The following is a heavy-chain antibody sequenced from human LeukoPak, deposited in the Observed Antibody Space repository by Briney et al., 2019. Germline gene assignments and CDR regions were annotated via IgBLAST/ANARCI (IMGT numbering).Heavy chain of an antibody. D-gene: IGHD5-24*01. V-gene: IGHV3-53*01. Sequence: GGSLRLSCVVSGFSVSNNFMNWVRQAPGKGLEWVSVIYNAGDTYYADSVKGRFTISRDNSKNTLYLQMNSLRAEDTAVYYCAKDKVRMATISDYWGQGTLVTVSS. CDR2: IYNAGDT. J-gene: IGHJ4*02. CDR1: GFSVSNNF. CDR3: AKDKVRMATISDY.